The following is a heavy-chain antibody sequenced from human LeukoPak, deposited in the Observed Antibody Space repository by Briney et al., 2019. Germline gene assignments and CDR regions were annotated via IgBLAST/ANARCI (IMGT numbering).Heavy chain of an antibody. J-gene: IGHJ4*02. CDR3: ATNPPGVAAAGTVSDY. CDR2: ISSNGGST. CDR1: GFTFSSYA. V-gene: IGHV3-64*01. D-gene: IGHD6-13*01. Sequence: GGSLRLSCAASGFTFSSYAMHWVRQAPGKGLEYVSAISSNGGSTYYANSVKGRFTISRDNSKNSLYLQLNSLRTEDTALYFCATNPPGVAAAGTVSDYWGQGTLVTVSS.